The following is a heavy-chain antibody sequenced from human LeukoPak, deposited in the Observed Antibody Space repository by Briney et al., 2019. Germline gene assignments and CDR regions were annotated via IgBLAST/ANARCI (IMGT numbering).Heavy chain of an antibody. V-gene: IGHV4-39*07. CDR2: IYYSGST. J-gene: IGHJ6*03. D-gene: IGHD3-10*01. Sequence: ASETLSLTCTVSGGSISSSSYHWGWIRQPPGKGLEWIGSIYYSGSTYYNPSLKSRVTISVDTSKNQFSLKLSSVTAADTAVYYCARDRRFGELNLRLYYYMDVWGKGTTVTISS. CDR1: GGSISSSSYH. CDR3: ARDRRFGELNLRLYYYMDV.